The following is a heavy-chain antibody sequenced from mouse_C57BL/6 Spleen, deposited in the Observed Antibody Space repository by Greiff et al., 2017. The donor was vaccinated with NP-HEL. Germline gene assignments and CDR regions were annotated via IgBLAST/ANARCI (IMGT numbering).Heavy chain of an antibody. V-gene: IGHV1-69*01. J-gene: IGHJ3*01. CDR2: IDPSDSYT. Sequence: VQLQQSGAELVMPGASVKLSCKASGYTFTSYWMHWVKQRPGQGLEWIGEIDPSDSYTNYNQKFKGKSTLTVDRSSSTAYMQLSSLTSEDSAVYYCGRGDRAEFAYWGQGALVTVSA. CDR1: GYTFTSYW. CDR3: GRGDRAEFAY.